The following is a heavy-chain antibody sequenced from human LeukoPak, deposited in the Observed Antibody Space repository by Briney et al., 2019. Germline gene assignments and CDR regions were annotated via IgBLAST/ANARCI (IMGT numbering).Heavy chain of an antibody. D-gene: IGHD3-22*01. CDR1: GFTFSNYG. Sequence: GGSLILSCAASGFTFSNYGMHWVRQAPGKGLEWVAIIWFDGSNKYYVDSVKGRFTISRDNSKNTLYLQMNSLRAEDTAVYYCTREEGSGFYSGYFDYWGQGTLVTVSS. V-gene: IGHV3-33*01. CDR2: IWFDGSNK. CDR3: TREEGSGFYSGYFDY. J-gene: IGHJ4*02.